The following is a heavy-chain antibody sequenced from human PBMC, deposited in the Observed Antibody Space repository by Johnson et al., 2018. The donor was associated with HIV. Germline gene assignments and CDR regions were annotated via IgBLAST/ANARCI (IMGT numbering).Heavy chain of an antibody. CDR3: ARVTNSDAFDI. Sequence: VQLVESGGGVVQPGRSLRLSCEASGFTLSSSAFHWVRQAPGKGLEWVAVISYDGSNQYYADSVKGRFTISRDISKNTLYLQMSSLRTEDTAVYFCARVTNSDAFDIWGQGTMVTVSS. D-gene: IGHD2-8*01. CDR2: ISYDGSNQ. J-gene: IGHJ3*02. V-gene: IGHV3-30*04. CDR1: GFTLSSSA.